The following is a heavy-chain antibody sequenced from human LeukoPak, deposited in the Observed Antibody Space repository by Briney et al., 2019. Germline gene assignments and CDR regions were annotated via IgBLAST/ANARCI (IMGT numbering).Heavy chain of an antibody. CDR3: ARGEFDGGVYFDY. Sequence: PSGTLSLTCAVSGASISSSNWWSWVRQPPGKGLEWTGEIYHSGSTNYNPSLKSRVTISVDKSKNQFSLKLSSVTAADTAVYYCARGEFDGGVYFDYWGQGTLVTVSS. CDR2: IYHSGST. J-gene: IGHJ4*02. V-gene: IGHV4-4*02. D-gene: IGHD3-16*01. CDR1: GASISSSNW.